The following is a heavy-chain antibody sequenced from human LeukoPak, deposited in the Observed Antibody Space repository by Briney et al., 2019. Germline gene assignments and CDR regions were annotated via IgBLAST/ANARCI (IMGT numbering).Heavy chain of an antibody. CDR1: GFSVSSNS. V-gene: IGHV3-53*01. CDR3: ARRGYESSGPKYYFDH. Sequence: PGGSLRLSCAASGFSVSSNSMSWVRQAPGKGLQLVSLFDRGSLDTYYADSVRGRFTVSRDNDKNTLYLQMNSLRAEDTAVYYGARRGYESSGPKYYFDHWGQGILVTVSS. D-gene: IGHD3-22*01. CDR2: FDRGSLDT. J-gene: IGHJ4*02.